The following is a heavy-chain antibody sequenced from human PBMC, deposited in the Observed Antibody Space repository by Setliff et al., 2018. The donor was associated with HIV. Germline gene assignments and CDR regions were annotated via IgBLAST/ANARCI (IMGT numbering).Heavy chain of an antibody. J-gene: IGHJ4*02. CDR1: GYTFTQSHD. CDR2: IKPASGDT. CDR3: GRNGCSGDSYFCDLDS. V-gene: IGHV1-3*01. Sequence: ASVKVSCKTSGYTFTQSHDLHWVRLAPGQRLEWMGWIKPASGDTQYSQKFQGRVTITRDTSASKVYMEVSRLKSEDTAVYFCGRNGCSGDSYFCDLDSWGQGTLVTVSS. D-gene: IGHD2-21*02.